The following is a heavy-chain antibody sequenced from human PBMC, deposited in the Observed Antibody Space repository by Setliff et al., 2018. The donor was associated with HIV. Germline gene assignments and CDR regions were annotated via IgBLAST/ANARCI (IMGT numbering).Heavy chain of an antibody. D-gene: IGHD3-10*01. Sequence: ASVKVSCKASGYTFTSYGISWVRQAPGQGLEWMGWISAYNGNTNYAQQLQGRVTMTRDTSTSTVYMELSSLTSEDTAMYYCARRRESSRGLDYWGQGTLVTVSS. J-gene: IGHJ4*02. CDR1: GYTFTSYG. V-gene: IGHV1-18*01. CDR2: ISAYNGNT. CDR3: ARRRESSRGLDY.